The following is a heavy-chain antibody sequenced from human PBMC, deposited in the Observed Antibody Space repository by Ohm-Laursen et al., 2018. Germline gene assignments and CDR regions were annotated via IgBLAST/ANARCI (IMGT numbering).Heavy chain of an antibody. Sequence: SVKVSCKASGGTFSSYAISWVRQAPGQGLEWMGGIIPIFGTANYAQKFQGRVTITADESTSTAYMELSSLRSEDTAVYYCARDPAVAATGYLQHWGQGTLVTVSS. CDR1: GGTFSSYA. CDR2: IIPIFGTA. J-gene: IGHJ1*01. CDR3: ARDPAVAATGYLQH. V-gene: IGHV1-69*13. D-gene: IGHD6-19*01.